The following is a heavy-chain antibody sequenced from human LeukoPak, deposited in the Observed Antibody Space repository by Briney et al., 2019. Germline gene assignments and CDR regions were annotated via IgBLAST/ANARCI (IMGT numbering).Heavy chain of an antibody. J-gene: IGHJ4*02. D-gene: IGHD3-10*01. CDR1: GFTFSSYA. V-gene: IGHV3-30*04. CDR3: GRDTTPLAYGIDY. CDR2: ISYDGSNK. Sequence: PGGSLRLSCAASGFTFSSYAMHWVRQAPGKGLEWVAVISYDGSNKYYADPVKGRFTISRDNSKNTLYLQMASLRAENTAGYYCGRDTTPLAYGIDYSGQGTLVTASS.